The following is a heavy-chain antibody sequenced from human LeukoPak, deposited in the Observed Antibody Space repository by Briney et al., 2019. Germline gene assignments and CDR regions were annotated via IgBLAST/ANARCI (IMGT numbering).Heavy chain of an antibody. Sequence: PSGTLSLTCAVSGGSISSSSAYWGWIRQPPGKGLERIGSIYYSKNTYYNPSLKSRVTISADTSKNQFSLTLGSVSATDTAVYYCVSPRGFSYGYFDYWGQGTLVTVSS. CDR3: VSPRGFSYGYFDY. CDR2: IYYSKNT. CDR1: GGSISSSSAY. V-gene: IGHV4-39*01. J-gene: IGHJ4*02. D-gene: IGHD5-18*01.